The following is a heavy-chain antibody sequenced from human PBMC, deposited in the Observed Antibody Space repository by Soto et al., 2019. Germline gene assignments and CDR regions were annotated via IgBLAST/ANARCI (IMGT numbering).Heavy chain of an antibody. Sequence: VQLVESGGGVVQPGRSLRLSCAASGFTFSDYAMHWVRQAPGKRLEWVAVVSHDGRNTHYSDSVKGRFTISRDSSKTPVSLEMTSLRAEDTAVYYFAKGGRQWLVTSDFNYWGQGALVTVPS. CDR3: AKGGRQWLVTSDFNY. J-gene: IGHJ4*02. CDR1: GFTFSDYA. D-gene: IGHD6-19*01. V-gene: IGHV3-30*18. CDR2: VSHDGRNT.